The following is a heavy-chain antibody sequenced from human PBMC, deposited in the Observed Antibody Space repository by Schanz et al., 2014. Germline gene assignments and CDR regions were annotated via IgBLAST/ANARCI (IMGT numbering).Heavy chain of an antibody. V-gene: IGHV1-3*04. CDR2: INTGSGDT. CDR1: EYSFTSYS. D-gene: IGHD3-9*01. CDR3: ARDAADFYDILTEDDY. J-gene: IGHJ4*02. Sequence: QVQLVQSGAEVKKPGASVKVSCKASEYSFTSYSMHWVRQAPGQRLEWMGWINTGSGDTKYSQNFQGRVTMTTDTSASTAYMELRSLSSDDTAVYYCARDAADFYDILTEDDYWGQGTLVTVSS.